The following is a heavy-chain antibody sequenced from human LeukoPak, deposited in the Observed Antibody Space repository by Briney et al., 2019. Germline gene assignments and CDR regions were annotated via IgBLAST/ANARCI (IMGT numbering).Heavy chain of an antibody. CDR3: ARDNYYDSSLSAFDI. D-gene: IGHD3-22*01. J-gene: IGHJ3*02. CDR1: GFTFSSYG. Sequence: PGGSLRLSCAASGFTFSSYGMHWVRQAPGKGLEWVAFIRYDGSNKYYADSVKGRFTISRDNSKNTLYLQMNSLRAEDTAVYYCARDNYYDSSLSAFDIWGQGTMVTVSS. CDR2: IRYDGSNK. V-gene: IGHV3-30*02.